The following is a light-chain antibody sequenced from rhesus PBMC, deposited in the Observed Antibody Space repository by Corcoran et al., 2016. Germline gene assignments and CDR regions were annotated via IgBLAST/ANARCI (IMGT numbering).Light chain of an antibody. CDR2: KAA. J-gene: IGKJ4*01. CDR3: QHSCCKALT. CDR1: EKVKNY. Sequence: DIQMTQSPSSLSASVGDRVTITCRAREKVKNYLYWYQQKPGKAPHLLVYKAAALQSGVPSWFSGSGSGTDFTLTINSLQPEDIATYNCQHSCCKALTFGGGTKVGL. V-gene: IGKV1-74*01.